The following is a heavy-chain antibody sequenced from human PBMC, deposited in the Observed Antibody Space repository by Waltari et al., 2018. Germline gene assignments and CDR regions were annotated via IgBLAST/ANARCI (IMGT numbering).Heavy chain of an antibody. D-gene: IGHD2-15*01. CDR3: ARDRSSSGYGGNHALSFDY. V-gene: IGHV1-69*12. CDR2: IIPIFGTA. J-gene: IGHJ4*02. Sequence: QVQLVQSGAEVKKPGSSVKVSCKASGGTFSSYAISWVRQAPGQGLEWMGGIIPIFGTANYAQKFQGRVTITADESTSTAYMELSSLRSEDTAVYYCARDRSSSGYGGNHALSFDYWGQGTLVTVSS. CDR1: GGTFSSYA.